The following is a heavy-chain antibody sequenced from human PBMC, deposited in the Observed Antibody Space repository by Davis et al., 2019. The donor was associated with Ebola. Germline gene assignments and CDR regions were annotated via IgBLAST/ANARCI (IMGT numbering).Heavy chain of an antibody. CDR1: GFTFSSYS. CDR2: ISSSSSYI. D-gene: IGHD5/OR15-5a*01. J-gene: IGHJ4*02. V-gene: IGHV3-21*04. Sequence: GESLKIPCAASGFTFSSYSMNWVRQAPGKGLEWVSSISSSSSYIYYADSVKGRFTISRDNSKNTLYLQMNSLRAEDTAVYYCARTSTLYFDYWGQGTLVTVSS. CDR3: ARTSTLYFDY.